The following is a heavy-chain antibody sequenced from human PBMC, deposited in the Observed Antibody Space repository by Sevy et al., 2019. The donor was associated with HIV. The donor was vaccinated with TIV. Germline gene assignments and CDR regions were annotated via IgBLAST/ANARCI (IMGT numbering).Heavy chain of an antibody. J-gene: IGHJ4*02. D-gene: IGHD6-13*01. CDR1: GGSVSSGDYY. CDR2: VSYVGST. Sequence: SETLSLTCAVSGGSVSSGDYYWSWIRQPPGKGLEWIGYVSYVGSTNYSPSLKSRLTIPVDTSRNQFSLKLNSVTAADTVVYYCARDRIAAAGGHFDYWGQGILVTVSS. CDR3: ARDRIAAAGGHFDY. V-gene: IGHV4-61*08.